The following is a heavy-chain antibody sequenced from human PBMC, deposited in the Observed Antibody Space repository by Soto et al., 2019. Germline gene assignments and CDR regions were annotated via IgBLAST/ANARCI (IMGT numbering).Heavy chain of an antibody. D-gene: IGHD2-2*01. CDR1: GYTFTSYY. CDR2: INPSGGST. V-gene: IGHV1-46*01. CDR3: ARGGLIVVVPAAYFDY. Sequence: ASVKVSCKASGYTFTSYYMHWVRQAPGQGLEWMGIINPSGGSTSYAQKFQGRVTMTRDTSTSTVYMELSSLRSEDTAVYYCARGGLIVVVPAAYFDYWGQGTLVTVSS. J-gene: IGHJ4*02.